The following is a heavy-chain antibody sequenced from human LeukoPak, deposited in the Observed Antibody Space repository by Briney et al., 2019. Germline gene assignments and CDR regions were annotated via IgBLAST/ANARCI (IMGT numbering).Heavy chain of an antibody. J-gene: IGHJ4*02. CDR3: AKVGSGWPGYYFDY. D-gene: IGHD6-19*01. CDR1: GFTFSSYA. Sequence: QSGGSLRLSCAAPGFTFSSYAMHWVRLSPGKGLEYVSGISSNGGTTSYADSVQGRFTISRDNSKNTLYLQMGSLRGEDMAVYYCAKVGSGWPGYYFDYWGQGALVTVSS. V-gene: IGHV3-64*02. CDR2: ISSNGGTT.